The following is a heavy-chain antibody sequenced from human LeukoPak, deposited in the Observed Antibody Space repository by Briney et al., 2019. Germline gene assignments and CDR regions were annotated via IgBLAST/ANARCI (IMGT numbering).Heavy chain of an antibody. V-gene: IGHV4-31*03. D-gene: IGHD6-19*01. CDR3: ARSESGWTDFDY. J-gene: IGHJ4*02. Sequence: PSETLSLTCTVSGGSISSVGYYWHWIRQHPGKGLEWIGYIYYSGSTYSNPPLKSRVTISVATSKNQFSLKLSSVTAADTAVYYCARSESGWTDFDYWGQGTLVTVSS. CDR2: IYYSGST. CDR1: GGSISSVGYY.